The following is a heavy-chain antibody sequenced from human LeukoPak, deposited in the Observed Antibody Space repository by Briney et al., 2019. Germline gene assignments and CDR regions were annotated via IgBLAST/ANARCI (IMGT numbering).Heavy chain of an antibody. D-gene: IGHD3-22*01. Sequence: GGSLRLSCTASGFAFSSYAMSWVRQAPGVGLEWVSAIDGGGGRTWHADSVRGRFAISRDNSKNTLFMQMNSLRAEDTAVYYCAKDFYDSSGSRYDYWGQGTLVTVSS. CDR1: GFAFSSYA. CDR2: IDGGGGRT. V-gene: IGHV3-23*01. J-gene: IGHJ4*02. CDR3: AKDFYDSSGSRYDY.